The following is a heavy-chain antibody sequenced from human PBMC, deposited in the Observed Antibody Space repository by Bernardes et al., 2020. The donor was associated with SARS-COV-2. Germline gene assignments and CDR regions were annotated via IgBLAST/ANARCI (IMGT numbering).Heavy chain of an antibody. Sequence: SESLSLTCAVSGDSISSTSYHWGWLRQPPGKGLEWFGNIFYDGITYYNPSLKSRVTISVDTSKNQFSLKLSSVTAADTAVYYCTRGVEIFEEVVFYYYGLDVWGQGTTVTVSS. V-gene: IGHV4-39*01. J-gene: IGHJ6*02. D-gene: IGHD3-3*01. CDR3: TRGVEIFEEVVFYYYGLDV. CDR1: GDSISSTSYH. CDR2: IFYDGIT.